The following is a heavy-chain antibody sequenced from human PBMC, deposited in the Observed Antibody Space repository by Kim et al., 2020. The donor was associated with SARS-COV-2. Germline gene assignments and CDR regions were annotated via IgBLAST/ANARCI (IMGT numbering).Heavy chain of an antibody. J-gene: IGHJ6*02. CDR2: VSYDEGNRDYRD. Sequence: GGSLRLSCEVSGFTLNNYGIHWVRQAPGKGLEWVAAVSYDEGNRDYRDSYADSVKGRFTISRDNSRNTLYLQVHSLRPEDTAIYYCARDLKWRGPSAMHYYYGLDVWGQGTTVTVSS. CDR1: GFTLNNYG. D-gene: IGHD2-2*01. CDR3: ARDLKWRGPSAMHYYYGLDV. V-gene: IGHV3-30-3*01.